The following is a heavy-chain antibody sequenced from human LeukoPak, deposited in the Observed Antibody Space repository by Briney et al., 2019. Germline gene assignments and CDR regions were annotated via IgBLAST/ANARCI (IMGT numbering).Heavy chain of an antibody. D-gene: IGHD3-22*01. Sequence: SETLSLTCTVSGGSISSYCWSWIRQPPGKGLEWIGYIYYSGSTNYNPSLKSRVTISVDTSKNQFSLKLSSVTAADTAVYYCARVRDCYGSSGYYYVRWFDPWGQGTLVTVSS. J-gene: IGHJ5*02. CDR1: GGSISSYC. CDR3: ARVRDCYGSSGYYYVRWFDP. CDR2: IYYSGST. V-gene: IGHV4-59*01.